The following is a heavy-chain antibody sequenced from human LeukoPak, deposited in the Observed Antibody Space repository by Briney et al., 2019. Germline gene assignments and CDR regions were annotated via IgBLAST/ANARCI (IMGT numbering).Heavy chain of an antibody. D-gene: IGHD6-13*01. CDR2: IKEDGTGK. CDR1: GFTFSTYW. V-gene: IGHV3-7*04. J-gene: IGHJ6*02. CDR3: AREIPQQLVAMDV. Sequence: GGSLRLSCAASGFTFSTYWMSWVRQAPGKGLEWVAKIKEDGTGKNHVDSVKGRFTISRDNAKNSLYLQMNGLRAEDTAVYYCAREIPQQLVAMDVWGQGTTVTVSS.